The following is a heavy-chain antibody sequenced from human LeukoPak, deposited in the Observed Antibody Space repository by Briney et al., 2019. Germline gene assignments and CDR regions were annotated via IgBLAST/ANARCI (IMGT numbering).Heavy chain of an antibody. CDR2: ISGSGGST. V-gene: IGHV3-23*01. CDR3: AKDDYSGYDQTFDY. Sequence: GGSLRLSCAASGFTFSSYAMSWVPQAPGKGLEWVSAISGSGGSTYYADSVKGRFTISRDNSKNTLYLQMNSLRAEDTAVYYCAKDDYSGYDQTFDYWGQGTLVTVSS. D-gene: IGHD5-12*01. J-gene: IGHJ4*02. CDR1: GFTFSSYA.